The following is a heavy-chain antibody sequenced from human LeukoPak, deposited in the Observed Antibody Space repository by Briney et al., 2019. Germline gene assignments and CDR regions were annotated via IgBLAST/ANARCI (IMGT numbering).Heavy chain of an antibody. D-gene: IGHD5-24*01. V-gene: IGHV3-21*04. CDR1: GFTFSSYT. CDR3: ARAPRDGYNPAYFDY. Sequence: PGGSLRLSCAASGFTFSSYTMNWVRQAPGKGREWVSSISSSSSSKHYADSVEGRFTISRDNAKNSLYLQMNSLRAEDTAVYYCARAPRDGYNPAYFDYRGQGTLVTVSS. J-gene: IGHJ4*02. CDR2: ISSSSSSK.